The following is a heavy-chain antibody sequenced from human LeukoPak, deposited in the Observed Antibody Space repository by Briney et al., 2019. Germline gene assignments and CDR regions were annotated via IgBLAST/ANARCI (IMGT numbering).Heavy chain of an antibody. Sequence: GASVKVSCKASGYTFTSYGISWVRQAPGQGLEWMGWISAYNGNTNYAQKPQGRVTMTTDTSTSTAYMELRSLRSDDTAVYYCARDKRPYCSSTSCAGYNWFDPWGQGTLVTVSS. V-gene: IGHV1-18*04. CDR3: ARDKRPYCSSTSCAGYNWFDP. CDR1: GYTFTSYG. CDR2: ISAYNGNT. J-gene: IGHJ5*02. D-gene: IGHD2-2*01.